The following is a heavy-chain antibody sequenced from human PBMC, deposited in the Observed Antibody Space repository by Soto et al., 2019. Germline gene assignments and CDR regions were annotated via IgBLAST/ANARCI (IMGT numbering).Heavy chain of an antibody. CDR3: TREGYDSSGYYPGWFDP. CDR1: GFTFGDYA. Sequence: GGSLRLSCTASGFTFGDYAMSWFRQAPGKGLEWVGFIGSKAYGGTTEYAASVKGRFTISRDDSKSIAYLQMNSLKTEYTAVYYCTREGYDSSGYYPGWFDPWGQGTLVPVSS. D-gene: IGHD3-22*01. CDR2: IGSKAYGGTT. V-gene: IGHV3-49*03. J-gene: IGHJ5*02.